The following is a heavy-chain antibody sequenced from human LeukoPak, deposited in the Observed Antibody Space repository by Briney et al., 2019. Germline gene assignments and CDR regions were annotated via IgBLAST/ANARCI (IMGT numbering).Heavy chain of an antibody. V-gene: IGHV1-18*01. CDR1: GYTFINFG. J-gene: IGHJ3*02. CDR3: ARARDSGGYASDI. D-gene: IGHD3-22*01. Sequence: ASVKVSCKTSGYTFINFGISWVRQAPGQGLEWVGWISTYNGNTNYAEKFQDRVTMSTDTSTNTGYMEMRSLKSGDTAVYFCARARDSGGYASDIWGQGTMVTVFS. CDR2: ISTYNGNT.